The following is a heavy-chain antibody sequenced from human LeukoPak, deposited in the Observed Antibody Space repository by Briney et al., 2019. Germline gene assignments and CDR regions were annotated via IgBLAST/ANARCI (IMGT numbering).Heavy chain of an antibody. D-gene: IGHD3-22*01. CDR3: AREGYYYDSSGYTIEIDY. CDR2: INPNSGGT. Sequence: GASVKVSCKASGYTFTGYYMHWVRQAPGQGLEWMGRINPNSGGTNYAQKSQGRVTMTRDTSISTAYMELSRLRSDDTAVYYCAREGYYYDSSGYTIEIDYWGQGTLVTVSS. V-gene: IGHV1-2*06. J-gene: IGHJ4*02. CDR1: GYTFTGYY.